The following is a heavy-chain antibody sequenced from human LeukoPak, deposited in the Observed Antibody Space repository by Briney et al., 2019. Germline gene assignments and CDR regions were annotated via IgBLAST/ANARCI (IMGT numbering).Heavy chain of an antibody. J-gene: IGHJ4*02. CDR1: GFTFSNAW. CDR2: IRSKTDGGTP. D-gene: IGHD3/OR15-3a*01. Sequence: GGSLRLSCAASGFTFSNAWMNWVRQAPGKGLEWVGRIRSKTDGGTPDYAAPVKGRFIISRDDSRDTLYLQMNSLRIEDTAVYYCTAWTDLYDYWGQGTLVTVSS. V-gene: IGHV3-15*01. CDR3: TAWTDLYDY.